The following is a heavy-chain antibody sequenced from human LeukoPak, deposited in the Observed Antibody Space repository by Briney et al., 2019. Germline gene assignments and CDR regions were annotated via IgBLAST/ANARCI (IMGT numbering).Heavy chain of an antibody. Sequence: PGGSLRLSCAASGFTFSSYGMHWVRQAPGKGLEWVAFIRYDGSNEYYADSVKGRFTISRDNSKNTLYLQMNSLRAEDTAVYYCAKDRVDTAMVISYYYYYYMDVWGKGTTVTVSS. J-gene: IGHJ6*03. CDR1: GFTFSSYG. D-gene: IGHD5-18*01. V-gene: IGHV3-30*02. CDR2: IRYDGSNE. CDR3: AKDRVDTAMVISYYYYYYMDV.